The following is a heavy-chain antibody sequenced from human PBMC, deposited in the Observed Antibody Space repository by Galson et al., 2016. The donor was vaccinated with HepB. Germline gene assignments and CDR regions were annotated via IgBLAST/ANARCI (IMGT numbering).Heavy chain of an antibody. CDR2: INPSGTSR. CDR1: GYIFSTYG. Sequence: SVKVSCKASGYIFSTYGIAWVRQAPGQGLEWMGVINPSGTSRGYAEKFQGRVTLTRDTSTGTDYMELSSLRSEDTAVYYCARDNSMMETSWWFDPWGQGTMVTVSS. D-gene: IGHD2-15*01. V-gene: IGHV1-46*01. CDR3: ARDNSMMETSWWFDP. J-gene: IGHJ3*01.